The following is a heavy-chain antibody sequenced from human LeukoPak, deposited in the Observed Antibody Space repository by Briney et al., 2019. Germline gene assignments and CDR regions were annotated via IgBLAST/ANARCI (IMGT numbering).Heavy chain of an antibody. V-gene: IGHV3-73*01. D-gene: IGHD4-17*01. Sequence: GGSLRLSCAASGFTFSGSAMHWVRQASGKGLEWVGRIRSRADSYATAYAASVKGGFTISRDDSKNTAYLQMNSLKTEDTAVYYCTRLPDYGDSKFDYWGQGSLVTVSS. J-gene: IGHJ4*02. CDR2: IRSRADSYAT. CDR3: TRLPDYGDSKFDY. CDR1: GFTFSGSA.